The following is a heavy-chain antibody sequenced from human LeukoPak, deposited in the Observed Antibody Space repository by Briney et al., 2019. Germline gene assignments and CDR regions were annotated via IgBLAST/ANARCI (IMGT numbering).Heavy chain of an antibody. D-gene: IGHD3-22*01. CDR1: GFTFSSYW. CDR2: INSDGSST. CDR3: ARELPPVVNFYFDS. J-gene: IGHJ4*02. V-gene: IGHV3-74*01. Sequence: GGSLRLSCAASGFTFSSYWMHWVRQAPGKGLVWVSRINSDGSSTRHADSVKGRFTVSRDNAKNTLSLQMNGLRAEDTAVYYCARELPPVVNFYFDSWGQGTLVTVSS.